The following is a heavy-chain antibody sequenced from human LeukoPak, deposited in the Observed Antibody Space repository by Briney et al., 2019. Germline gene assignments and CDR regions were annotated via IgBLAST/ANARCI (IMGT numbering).Heavy chain of an antibody. V-gene: IGHV3-9*01. CDR1: GFTFDDYV. Sequence: GGSLRLSCAASGFTFDDYVMHWVRQAPGKGLEWVSGISWNSGSIGYADSVKGRFTISRDNAKNSLYLQMNSLRAEDTALYYCAKDLAGYMDVWGKGTTVTVSS. CDR2: ISWNSGSI. CDR3: AKDLAGYMDV. J-gene: IGHJ6*03.